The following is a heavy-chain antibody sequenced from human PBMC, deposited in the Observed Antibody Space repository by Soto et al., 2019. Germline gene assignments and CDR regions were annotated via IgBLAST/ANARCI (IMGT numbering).Heavy chain of an antibody. D-gene: IGHD3-3*01. CDR3: ARDYDFWSGSYYYYMDV. V-gene: IGHV3-66*01. J-gene: IGHJ6*03. CDR2: IYSGGST. Sequence: GGSLRLSCAASGFTVSSNYMSWVRQAPGKGLEWVSVIYSGGSTYYADSVKGRFTISRDNSKNTLYLQMNSLRAEDTAVYYCARDYDFWSGSYYYYMDVWGKGTTVTVSS. CDR1: GFTVSSNY.